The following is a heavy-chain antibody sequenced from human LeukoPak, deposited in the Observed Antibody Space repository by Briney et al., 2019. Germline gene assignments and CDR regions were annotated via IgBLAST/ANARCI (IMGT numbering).Heavy chain of an antibody. CDR2: IRGDGAET. Sequence: GGSLRLSCADSGFAFGSCAMSWVRQAPGKGLEWVSAIRGDGAETYYADSVKGRFTISRDISRNTLYLQMNSLRAEDTAVYYCAKARGVSDNTGPDYWGQGTLVTVSS. D-gene: IGHD3-10*01. CDR3: AKARGVSDNTGPDY. V-gene: IGHV3-23*01. CDR1: GFAFGSCA. J-gene: IGHJ4*02.